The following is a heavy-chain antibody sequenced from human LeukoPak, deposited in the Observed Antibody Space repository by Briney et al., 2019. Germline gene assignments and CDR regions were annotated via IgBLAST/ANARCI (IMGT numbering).Heavy chain of an antibody. CDR3: ASYGDLDAFDI. Sequence: KSSQTLSLTCTVSGGSVSSGGYYWSWIRQHPGKGLEWIGYIYYSGSTYYNPSLKSRVTISVDTSKNQFSLKLSSVTAADTAVYYCASYGDLDAFDIWGQGTMVTVSS. D-gene: IGHD4-17*01. CDR1: GGSVSSGGYY. V-gene: IGHV4-31*03. J-gene: IGHJ3*02. CDR2: IYYSGST.